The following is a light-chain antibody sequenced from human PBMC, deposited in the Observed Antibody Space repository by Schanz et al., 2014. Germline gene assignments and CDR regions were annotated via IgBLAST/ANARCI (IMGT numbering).Light chain of an antibody. CDR1: QSVSDN. V-gene: IGKV3-15*01. CDR3: QQYGSPFT. CDR2: GAS. Sequence: EIVMTQSPATLSVSPGERATLSCRASQSVSDNLAWYQQKPGQAPRLLIYGASTRATGVPARFSGSGSGTEFTLTISSLQSEDYAVYYCQQYGSPFTFGPGTKVDIK. J-gene: IGKJ3*01.